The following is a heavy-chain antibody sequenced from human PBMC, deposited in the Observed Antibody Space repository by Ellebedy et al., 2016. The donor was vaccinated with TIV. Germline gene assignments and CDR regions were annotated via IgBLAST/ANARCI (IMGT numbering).Heavy chain of an antibody. V-gene: IGHV3-30-3*01. CDR1: GFTFSSYA. D-gene: IGHD3-22*01. Sequence: GGSLRLSXAASGFTFSSYAMHWVRQAPGKGLEWVAVISYDGSNKYYADSVKGRFTISRDNSKNTLYLQMNSLRAEDTAVYYCAKGAYYYDSSGYLSMYYFDYWGQGTLVTVSS. CDR2: ISYDGSNK. CDR3: AKGAYYYDSSGYLSMYYFDY. J-gene: IGHJ4*02.